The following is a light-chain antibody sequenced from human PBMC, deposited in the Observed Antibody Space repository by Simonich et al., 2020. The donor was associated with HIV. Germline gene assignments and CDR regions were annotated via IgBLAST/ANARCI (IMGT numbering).Light chain of an antibody. V-gene: IGKV3-20*01. CDR2: GAS. Sequence: IVMTQSPGTLSVSPGERATLSCRASQSVNSNLAWYQQKPGQAPRLLIYGASSRATCIPDGFSGSGSWTDFTLTISRLEPEDFAVYYCQQYGSSRTFGQGTKVEIK. CDR1: QSVNSN. CDR3: QQYGSSRT. J-gene: IGKJ1*01.